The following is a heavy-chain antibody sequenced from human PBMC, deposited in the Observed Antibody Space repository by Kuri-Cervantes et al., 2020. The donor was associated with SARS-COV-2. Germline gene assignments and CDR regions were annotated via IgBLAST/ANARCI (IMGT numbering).Heavy chain of an antibody. J-gene: IGHJ3*02. CDR3: ARVDPTIYDAFDI. V-gene: IGHV1-2*02. CDR2: INPNSGGT. CDR1: GYIFTASY. Sequence: ASVKVSCKASGYIFTASYMHWVRQAPGQGLEWMGWINPNSGGTNYAQKFQGRVTMTRDTSISTAYMELSRLRSDDTAVYYCARVDPTIYDAFDIWGQGTMVTVSS.